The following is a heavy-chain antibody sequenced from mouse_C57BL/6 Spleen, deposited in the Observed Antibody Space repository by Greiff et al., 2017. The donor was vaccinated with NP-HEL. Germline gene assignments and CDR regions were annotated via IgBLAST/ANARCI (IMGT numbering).Heavy chain of an antibody. V-gene: IGHV1-7*01. D-gene: IGHD1-1*01. CDR2: INPSSGYT. CDR3: ARGTTVDYYAMDY. J-gene: IGHJ4*01. CDR1: GYTFTSYW. Sequence: QVHVKQSGAELAKPGASVKLSCKASGYTFTSYWMHWVKQRPGQGLEWIGYINPSSGYTKYNQKFKDKATLTADKSSSTAYMQLSSLTYEDSAVYYCARGTTVDYYAMDYWGQGTSVTVSS.